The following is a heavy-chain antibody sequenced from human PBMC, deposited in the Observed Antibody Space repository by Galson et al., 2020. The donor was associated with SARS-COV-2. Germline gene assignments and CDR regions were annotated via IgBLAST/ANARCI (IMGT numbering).Heavy chain of an antibody. Sequence: SGPTLVKPTQTLTLTCTFSGFSLSTSGMRVSWIRQPPGKALEWLARIDWDDDKFYSTSLKTRLTISKDTSKNQVVLTMTNMDPVDTATYYCAADYDFWSGYYTGSNEYFQHWGQGTLVTVSS. CDR3: AADYDFWSGYYTGSNEYFQH. V-gene: IGHV2-70*04. CDR1: GFSLSTSGMR. J-gene: IGHJ1*01. CDR2: IDWDDDK. D-gene: IGHD3-3*01.